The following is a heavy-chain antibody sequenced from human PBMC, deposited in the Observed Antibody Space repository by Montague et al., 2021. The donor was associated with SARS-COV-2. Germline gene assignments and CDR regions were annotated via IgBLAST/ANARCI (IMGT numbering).Heavy chain of an antibody. V-gene: IGHV4-34*01. J-gene: IGHJ2*01. D-gene: IGHD3-16*01. Sequence: SETLSLTCAVYGGSFHIFSWGWIRQSPRKGLKWIGEVDHSGYTKYNPSLKSRVTISVDTSKNQFSLRLHSVTAADTAVYYCAREFRIELWQTNWYFGLWGRGTLVTVSS. CDR3: AREFRIELWQTNWYFGL. CDR2: VDHSGYT. CDR1: GGSFHIFS.